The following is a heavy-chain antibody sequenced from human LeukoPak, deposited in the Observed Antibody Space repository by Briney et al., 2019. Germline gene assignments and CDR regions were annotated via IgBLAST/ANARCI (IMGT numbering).Heavy chain of an antibody. J-gene: IGHJ6*02. V-gene: IGHV4-59*01. CDR3: AREDPQTPVPERMDV. D-gene: IGHD4-17*01. CDR2: IYYTGTT. CDR1: GGSISTYY. Sequence: PSETLSLTCSVSGGSISTYYWSWIRQLPGKGLEWIGYIYYTGTTNYNPSFRSRVTISVDTSRNQFPLRLSSVTAAETAVYYCAREDPQTPVPERMDVWGHGNTVIVSS.